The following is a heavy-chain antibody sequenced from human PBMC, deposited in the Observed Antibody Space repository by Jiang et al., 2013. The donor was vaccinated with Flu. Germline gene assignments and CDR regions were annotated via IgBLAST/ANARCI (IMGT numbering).Heavy chain of an antibody. D-gene: IGHD3-22*01. Sequence: SGPGLVKPSETLSLTCTVSGGSISSYYWSWIRQPPGKGLEWIGYIYYSGSTNYNPSLKSRVTISVDTSKNQFSLKLSSVTAADTAVYYCARRTYYYDSSGYQFDYWGQGTLVTVSS. J-gene: IGHJ4*02. CDR2: IYYSGST. CDR1: GGSISSYY. V-gene: IGHV4-59*08. CDR3: ARRTYYYDSSGYQFDY.